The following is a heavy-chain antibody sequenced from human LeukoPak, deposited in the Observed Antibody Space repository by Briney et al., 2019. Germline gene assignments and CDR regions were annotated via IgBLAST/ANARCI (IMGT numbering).Heavy chain of an antibody. CDR2: IIPILGIA. Sequence: SVKVSCKASGGTFSSYAISWVRQAPGQGLEWVGRIIPILGIANYAQKFQGRVTITADKSTSTAYMELSSLRSEDTAVHYCARGPSVGATLHYFDYWGQGTLVTVSS. CDR1: GGTFSSYA. D-gene: IGHD1-26*01. J-gene: IGHJ4*02. CDR3: ARGPSVGATLHYFDY. V-gene: IGHV1-69*04.